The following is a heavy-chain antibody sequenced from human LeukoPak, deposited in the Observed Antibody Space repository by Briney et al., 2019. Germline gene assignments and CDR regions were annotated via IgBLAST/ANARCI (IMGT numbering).Heavy chain of an antibody. D-gene: IGHD2-2*01. CDR2: INPSGPTI. CDR1: GFTFSDYE. Sequence: PGGSLRLSCAASGFTFSDYEMNWVRQAPGKGLEWVSYINPSGPTIYYADSVKGRLTISRDNAKNSLYLQMNSLRAEDTAVYYCARGGYCGSSICYSLNAFDIWGQGTMFTVSS. J-gene: IGHJ3*02. CDR3: ARGGYCGSSICYSLNAFDI. V-gene: IGHV3-48*03.